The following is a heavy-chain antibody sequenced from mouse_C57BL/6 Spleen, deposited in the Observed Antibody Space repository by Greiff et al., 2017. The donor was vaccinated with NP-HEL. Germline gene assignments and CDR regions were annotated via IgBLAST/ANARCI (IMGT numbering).Heavy chain of an antibody. V-gene: IGHV5-17*01. D-gene: IGHD1-1*01. Sequence: EVKVVESGGGLVKPGGSLKLSCAASGFTFSDYGMHWVRQAPEKGLEWVAYISSGSSTIYYADTVKGRFTISRDNAKNTLFLQMTSLRSEDTAMYYCARPPITTVVAYWYFDVWGTGTTVTVSS. CDR2: ISSGSSTI. CDR1: GFTFSDYG. CDR3: ARPPITTVVAYWYFDV. J-gene: IGHJ1*03.